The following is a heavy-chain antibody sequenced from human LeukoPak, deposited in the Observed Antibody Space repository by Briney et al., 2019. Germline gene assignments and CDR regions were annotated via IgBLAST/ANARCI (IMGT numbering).Heavy chain of an antibody. CDR1: GYTFTSYG. Sequence: GASVKVSCKASGYTFTSYGISWVRQAPGQGLEWMGWISAYNGNTNYAQKLQGRVTMTTDTSTSTAYMELRSLRSDDTAVYYCARDMWAGDTTDAFDIWGQGTMVTVSS. V-gene: IGHV1-18*01. CDR2: ISAYNGNT. J-gene: IGHJ3*02. D-gene: IGHD5-18*01. CDR3: ARDMWAGDTTDAFDI.